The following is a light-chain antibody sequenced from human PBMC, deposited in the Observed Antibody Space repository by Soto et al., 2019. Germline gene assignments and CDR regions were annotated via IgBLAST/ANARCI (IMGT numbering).Light chain of an antibody. CDR3: QPSYSTPGFT. CDR2: AAS. CDR1: QSISSY. J-gene: IGKJ3*01. Sequence: DIQMTQSPSSLSASVGDRVTITCRASQSISSYLKWYQQKPGKAPKLLIYAASSLHSGVPSRFSGSGSCTDFTLTISSLQPDDFATYYCQPSYSTPGFTFGPGTNVYIK. V-gene: IGKV1-39*01.